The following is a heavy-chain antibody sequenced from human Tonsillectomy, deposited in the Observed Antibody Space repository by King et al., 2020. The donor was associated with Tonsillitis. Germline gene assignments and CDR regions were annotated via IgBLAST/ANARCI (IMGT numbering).Heavy chain of an antibody. CDR2: ISAYNGNT. CDR1: GYTFTSYG. J-gene: IGHJ3*01. CDR3: ARVTAGKAALPV. V-gene: IGHV1-18*04. D-gene: IGHD6-6*01. Sequence: VQLVESGAEVKTSGASVKVSCKASGYTFTSYGNSWVRQAPGQGLEWMGWISAYNGNTNYAQKLQGSVTMTTDTSTSTAYMELRSLRSDDTAVYYCARVTAGKAALPVWGQGTMVTVSS.